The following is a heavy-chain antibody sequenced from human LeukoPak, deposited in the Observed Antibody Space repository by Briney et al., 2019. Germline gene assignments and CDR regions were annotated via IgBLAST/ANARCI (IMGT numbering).Heavy chain of an antibody. CDR1: GFTFSSYA. Sequence: GGSLRLSCAASGFTFSSYAMSWVRQAPGKGLEWVSVISGSTYSTYYADSVKGRFTISRDNSKNTLYLQMNSLRDEDTAVYYCAKETVAAPPIDYWGQGTLVTVSS. D-gene: IGHD6-19*01. CDR3: AKETVAAPPIDY. CDR2: ISGSTYST. J-gene: IGHJ4*02. V-gene: IGHV3-23*01.